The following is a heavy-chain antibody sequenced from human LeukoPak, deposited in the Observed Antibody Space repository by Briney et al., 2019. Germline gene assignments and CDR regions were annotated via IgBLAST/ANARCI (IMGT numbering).Heavy chain of an antibody. CDR3: ARIPGGALNWFDP. D-gene: IGHD2-2*02. V-gene: IGHV4-39*07. J-gene: IGHJ5*02. CDR1: GDSITGYY. CDR2: IYYSGST. Sequence: SETLSLTCSVSGDSITGYYWGWIRQPPGKGLEWIGSIYYSGSTYYNPSLKSRVTISVDTSKNQFSLKLSSVTAADSAVYYCARIPGGALNWFDPWGQGTLVTVSS.